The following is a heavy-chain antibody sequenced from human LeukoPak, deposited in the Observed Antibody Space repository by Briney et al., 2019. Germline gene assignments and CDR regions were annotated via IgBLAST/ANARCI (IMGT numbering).Heavy chain of an antibody. CDR1: GGSFSGYY. CDR3: ARVGYCLSGTCDDYYYYYGMDV. D-gene: IGHD2-15*01. CDR2: IYSTGST. J-gene: IGHJ6*02. V-gene: IGHV4-59*10. Sequence: KSSETLSLTCAVYGGSFSGYYWSWIRQPAGKGLEWIGRIYSTGSTNYNPSLKSRVTMSVDTSKNQFSLRLSSVTAADTALYYCARVGYCLSGTCDDYYYYYGMDVWGQGTTVTVSS.